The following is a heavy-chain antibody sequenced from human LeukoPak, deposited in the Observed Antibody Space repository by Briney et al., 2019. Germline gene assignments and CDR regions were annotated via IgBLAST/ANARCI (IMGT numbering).Heavy chain of an antibody. D-gene: IGHD2-2*03. J-gene: IGHJ3*02. CDR1: GFTFSDYY. Sequence: GGSLRLSCAASGFTFSDYYMSWIRQAPGKGLEWVSYISSSGSTIYYADAVKGRFTISRDNAKNSLYLQMNSLRAEDTAVYYCVRSSGYCSSTSCYGHDAFDIWGQGTMVTVSS. V-gene: IGHV3-11*01. CDR3: VRSSGYCSSTSCYGHDAFDI. CDR2: ISSSGSTI.